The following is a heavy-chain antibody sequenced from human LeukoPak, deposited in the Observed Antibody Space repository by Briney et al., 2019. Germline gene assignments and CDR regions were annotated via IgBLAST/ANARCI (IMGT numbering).Heavy chain of an antibody. Sequence: GGSLRLSRAASGFTLSHHGMHWVRQAPGMGLEWVAVIWFDGGKLHYPASVKGRFTISRDNSKNSLYLQTDNLRADDTAVYYCVRGSGGDGYSYWGDYWGQGTLVTVSP. J-gene: IGHJ4*02. D-gene: IGHD5-24*01. CDR2: IWFDGGKL. CDR3: VRGSGGDGYSYWGDY. CDR1: GFTLSHHG. V-gene: IGHV3-33*01.